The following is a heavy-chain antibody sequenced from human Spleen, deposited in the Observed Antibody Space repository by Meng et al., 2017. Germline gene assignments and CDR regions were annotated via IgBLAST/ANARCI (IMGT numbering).Heavy chain of an antibody. J-gene: IGHJ4*02. CDR1: GGIFSNYV. CDR3: ARAQISTVYYFDY. D-gene: IGHD3-3*01. Sequence: ASVKVSCKALGGIFSNYVIGWVRQAPGQGLEWMGIITPSGGTTRSAQKFQGRVTMTSDTSTSTLYMELSSLRSEDTAVYYCARAQISTVYYFDYWGQGTLVTVSS. CDR2: ITPSGGTT. V-gene: IGHV1-46*01.